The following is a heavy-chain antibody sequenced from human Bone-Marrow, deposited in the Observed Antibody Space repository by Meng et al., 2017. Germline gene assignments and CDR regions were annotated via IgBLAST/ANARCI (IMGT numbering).Heavy chain of an antibody. J-gene: IGHJ4*01. CDR1: GLTFGSYE. CDR3: ARVARTSGRHF. Sequence: GESLTISCAGSGLTFGSYEMNWVRQAPGKGLEWVSYISGGGGTIYYADSVKGRFTISRDNAKNSLFLQMSSLRAEDTAIYYCARVARTSGRHFWGHGTLVTVSS. V-gene: IGHV3-48*03. D-gene: IGHD2-8*01. CDR2: ISGGGGTI.